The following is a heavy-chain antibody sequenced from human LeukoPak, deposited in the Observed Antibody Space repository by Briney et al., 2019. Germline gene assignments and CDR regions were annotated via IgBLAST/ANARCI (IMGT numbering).Heavy chain of an antibody. D-gene: IGHD5-24*01. V-gene: IGHV3-23*01. J-gene: IGHJ4*02. Sequence: GGSLRLSCAASGFTFSSSAMSWVRQAPGKGLEWVSSISGSGSGGSTYYADSVKGRFTISRDNSKNTLYLQMNSLRAEDTAVYYRAKSGYNRFDYWGQGTLVTVSS. CDR3: AKSGYNRFDY. CDR1: GFTFSSSA. CDR2: ISGSGSGGST.